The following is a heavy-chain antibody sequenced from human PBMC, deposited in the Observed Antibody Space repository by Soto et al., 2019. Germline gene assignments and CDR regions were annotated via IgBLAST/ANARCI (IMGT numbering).Heavy chain of an antibody. Sequence: PGGSLRLSCAASGFTFSSYSMNWVRQAPGKGLEWVSYISSSNSTIYYAESVKGRFTNSRDNAKNSVLLHMSSLRADDTAVYYCARDPLWFGEIGYFDYWGQGA. V-gene: IGHV3-48*04. J-gene: IGHJ4*02. CDR1: GFTFSSYS. CDR3: ARDPLWFGEIGYFDY. D-gene: IGHD3-10*01. CDR2: ISSSNSTI.